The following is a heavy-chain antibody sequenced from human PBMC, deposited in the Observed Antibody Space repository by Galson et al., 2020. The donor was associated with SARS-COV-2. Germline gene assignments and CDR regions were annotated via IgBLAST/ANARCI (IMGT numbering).Heavy chain of an antibody. V-gene: IGHV4-38-2*01. J-gene: IGHJ2*01. CDR1: GDSFNVGYY. Sequence: SETLSLTCAVSGDSFNVGYYWGWIRQPPGKGLEWIGSIYDSGTTYYNPSPKSRVTISIDTSQNKFSLKLSSVTAADTAVYYCARPSSTGFYSIWYFDVWGRGTLVTVSS. CDR2: IYDSGTT. D-gene: IGHD3-22*01. CDR3: ARPSSTGFYSIWYFDV.